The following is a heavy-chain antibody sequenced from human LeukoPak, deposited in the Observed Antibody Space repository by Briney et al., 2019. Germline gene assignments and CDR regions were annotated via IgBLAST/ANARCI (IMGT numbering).Heavy chain of an antibody. D-gene: IGHD3-22*01. CDR3: ARDSYDSSGYLVY. Sequence: GGSLRLSCAASGFTFSSYSMNWVRQAPGKGLEWVSSISSSSSYIYYADSVKGRFTISRDNAKNSLYLRMNSLRAEDTAVYYCARDSYDSSGYLVYWGQGTLVTVSS. CDR2: ISSSSSYI. J-gene: IGHJ4*02. CDR1: GFTFSSYS. V-gene: IGHV3-21*01.